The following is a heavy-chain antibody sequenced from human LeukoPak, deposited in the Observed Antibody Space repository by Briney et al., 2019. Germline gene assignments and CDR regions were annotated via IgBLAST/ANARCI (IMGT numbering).Heavy chain of an antibody. J-gene: IGHJ4*02. D-gene: IGHD3-10*01. CDR2: ISGSGGST. V-gene: IGHV3-23*01. Sequence: GGSLRLSCAASGFTFSSYAMSWVRQAPGKGLEWVSAISGSGGSTYYADSVKGRFTISRDNSKNTLYLQMNSLRAEDTAVYYCAKDTAGILWFGELVDYWGQGTLVTVSS. CDR3: AKDTAGILWFGELVDY. CDR1: GFTFSSYA.